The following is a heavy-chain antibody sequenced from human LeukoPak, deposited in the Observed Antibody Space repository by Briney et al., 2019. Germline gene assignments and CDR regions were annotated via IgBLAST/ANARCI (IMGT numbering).Heavy chain of an antibody. V-gene: IGHV1-18*01. CDR3: ARVADSSGYYYGVFDY. CDR1: GYTFTSYG. Sequence: ASVKVSCKASGYTFTSYGISWVRQAPGQGLEWRGWISAYNGNTNYAQKLQGRVTMNTDTSTSTAYMELRSLRSDDTAVYYCARVADSSGYYYGVFDYWGQGTLVTVSS. J-gene: IGHJ4*02. D-gene: IGHD3-22*01. CDR2: ISAYNGNT.